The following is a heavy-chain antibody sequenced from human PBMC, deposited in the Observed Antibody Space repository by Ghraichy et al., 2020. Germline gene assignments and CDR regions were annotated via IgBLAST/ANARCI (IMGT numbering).Heavy chain of an antibody. CDR2: IRSKAYGGTT. D-gene: IGHD3-22*01. V-gene: IGHV3-49*03. Sequence: LRLSCTASGFTFGDYAMSWFRQAPGKGLEWVGFIRSKAYGGTTEYAASVKGRFTISRDDSKSIAYLQMNSLKTEDTAVYYCTRDKTPHYYDSSGYYYADYWGQGTLVTVSS. CDR3: TRDKTPHYYDSSGYYYADY. CDR1: GFTFGDYA. J-gene: IGHJ4*02.